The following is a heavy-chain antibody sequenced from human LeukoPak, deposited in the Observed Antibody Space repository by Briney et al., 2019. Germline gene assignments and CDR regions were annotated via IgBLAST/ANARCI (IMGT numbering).Heavy chain of an antibody. D-gene: IGHD3-22*01. CDR2: IYYSGST. CDR3: AMSITMIIVIIKRPPTIDY. J-gene: IGHJ4*02. V-gene: IGHV4-59*05. Sequence: GSLRLSCAASGFTFSSYGMTWVRQAPGKGLEWIGSIYYSGSTYYNPSLKSRVTISVDTSKNQFSLKLSSVTAADTAVYYCAMSITMIIVIIKRPPTIDYWGQGTLVTVSS. CDR1: GFTFSSYG.